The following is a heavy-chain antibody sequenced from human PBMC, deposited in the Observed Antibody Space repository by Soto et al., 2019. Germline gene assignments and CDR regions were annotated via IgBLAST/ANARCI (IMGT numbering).Heavy chain of an antibody. Sequence: EMQLVESGGGLVQPGGSLRLSCAASGFTFSDYHMEWVRQAPGKGLEWIGRARNDPRARTTQHAASVRGRFITSRDDSENSLHLQMNSLKTEDTAVYYCVGSLQYWGQGTLVTVSS. D-gene: IGHD6-13*01. CDR1: GFTFSDYH. J-gene: IGHJ4*02. CDR2: ARNDPRARTT. V-gene: IGHV3-72*01. CDR3: VGSLQY.